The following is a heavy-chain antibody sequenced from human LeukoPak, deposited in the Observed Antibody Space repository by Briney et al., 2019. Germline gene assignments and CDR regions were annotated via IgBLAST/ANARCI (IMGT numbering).Heavy chain of an antibody. CDR2: IIPIFGTA. J-gene: IGHJ4*02. Sequence: SVKVSCKASGGTFSSYAISWVRQAPGQGLEWMGGIIPIFGTANYAQKFQGRVTMTRDTSISTAYMEPSRLRSDDTAVYYCARDQYSGSYYPPYFDYWGQGTLVTVSS. D-gene: IGHD1-26*01. CDR1: GGTFSSYA. V-gene: IGHV1-69*05. CDR3: ARDQYSGSYYPPYFDY.